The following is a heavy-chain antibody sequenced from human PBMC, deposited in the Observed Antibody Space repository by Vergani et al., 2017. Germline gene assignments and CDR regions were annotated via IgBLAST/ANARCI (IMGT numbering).Heavy chain of an antibody. CDR3: AKDLGVPAATPNTVDY. V-gene: IGHV3-23*01. CDR1: GFTFSSYA. Sequence: EVQLLESGGGLVQPGGSLRLSCAASGFTFSSYAMSWVRQAPGKGLEWVSAISGSGGSTYYADSVKGRFTISRDNSKNTLYLQMNSLRAEDTAVYYCAKDLGVPAATPNTVDYWGQGTLVTVSS. D-gene: IGHD2-2*02. J-gene: IGHJ4*02. CDR2: ISGSGGST.